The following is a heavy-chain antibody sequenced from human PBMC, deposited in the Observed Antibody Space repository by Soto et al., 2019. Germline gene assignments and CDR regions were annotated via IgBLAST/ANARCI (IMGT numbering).Heavy chain of an antibody. J-gene: IGHJ2*01. CDR3: ARGRGTTGIWYFDL. Sequence: EVQLVESGGGLVQPGGSLRLSCAASGFTFSDYDIHWVRQAAGKGLEWVSGIAISGDTNYAGSVTGRFTISRENARNSVYLQMNPLRAGDTAVYYCARGRGTTGIWYFDLWGRGTLVTVSS. CDR1: GFTFSDYD. V-gene: IGHV3-13*01. CDR2: IAISGDT. D-gene: IGHD1-7*01.